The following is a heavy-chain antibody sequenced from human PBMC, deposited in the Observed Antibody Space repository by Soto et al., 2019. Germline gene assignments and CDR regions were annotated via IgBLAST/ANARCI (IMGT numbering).Heavy chain of an antibody. CDR3: AKGRSYYFYYGVDV. J-gene: IGHJ6*02. V-gene: IGHV3-23*01. Sequence: GGSLRLSCAASGFTFSSYAMSWVRQAAGKGLEWGSAISGSGGSTYYADSVKGRSTIPRDNSKNTLYLQMNSLRAEDTALYYCAKGRSYYFYYGVDVWGQGTTVTVSS. CDR1: GFTFSSYA. CDR2: ISGSGGST.